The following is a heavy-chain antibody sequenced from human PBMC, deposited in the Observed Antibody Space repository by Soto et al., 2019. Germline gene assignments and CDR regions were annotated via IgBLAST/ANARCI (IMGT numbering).Heavy chain of an antibody. Sequence: QVQLVQSGAGGKKPGSSVKASCKASGGTFSSYAISWVRQAPGQGLEWMVGIIPIFGTANYAQKFQGRVTITADESTSTAYMELSSLRSEDTAVYYCARGAYCGGDCPLSSYYYYYGMDVWGQGTTVTVSS. J-gene: IGHJ6*02. V-gene: IGHV1-69*01. CDR3: ARGAYCGGDCPLSSYYYYYGMDV. CDR1: GGTFSSYA. CDR2: IIPIFGTA. D-gene: IGHD2-21*02.